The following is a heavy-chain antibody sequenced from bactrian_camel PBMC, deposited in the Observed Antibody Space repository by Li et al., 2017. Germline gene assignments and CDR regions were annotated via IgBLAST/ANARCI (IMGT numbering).Heavy chain of an antibody. Sequence: HVQLVESGGGLVQPGGSLRLSCAASGTMLSTRYMGWGWFRQAPGKEREGVAAIRPGSGTDYADPSDYADPVKGRFTISRDNAKNALSLQMNSLKSEDTARYYCAIGPGQGPYGASWRDPKTRGQGTQVTVS. J-gene: IGHJ4*01. CDR2: IRPGSGTDYADPS. CDR3: AIGPGQGPYGASWRDPKT. CDR1: GTMLSTRYMG. V-gene: IGHV3S54*01. D-gene: IGHD6*01.